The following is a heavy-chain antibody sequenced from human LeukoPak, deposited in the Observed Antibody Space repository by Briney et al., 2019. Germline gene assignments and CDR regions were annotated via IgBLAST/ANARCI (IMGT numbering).Heavy chain of an antibody. V-gene: IGHV1-8*01. CDR3: ARGRLGYCSGGSCYHSVYYYYMDV. J-gene: IGHJ6*03. CDR2: MNPNSGNT. CDR1: GYTSTSYD. D-gene: IGHD2-15*01. Sequence: GASVKVSCKASGYTSTSYDINWVRQATGQGLEWVGWMNPNSGNTGYAQKFQGRVTMTRNTSISTAYMELSSLRSEDTAVYYCARGRLGYCSGGSCYHSVYYYYMDVWGKGTTVTISS.